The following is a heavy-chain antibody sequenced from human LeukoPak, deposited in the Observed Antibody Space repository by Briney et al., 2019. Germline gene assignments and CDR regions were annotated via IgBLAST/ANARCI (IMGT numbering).Heavy chain of an antibody. CDR3: ARDGTYYYDSSGLDY. V-gene: IGHV4-34*01. CDR1: GGSFSGYY. CDR2: INHSGST. D-gene: IGHD3-22*01. Sequence: SETLSLTCAVYGGSFSGYYWSWIRQPPGKGLEWIGEINHSGSTNYNPSLKSRVTISVDTSKNQFSVKLSSVTAADTAVYYCARDGTYYYDSSGLDYWGQGTLVTVSS. J-gene: IGHJ4*02.